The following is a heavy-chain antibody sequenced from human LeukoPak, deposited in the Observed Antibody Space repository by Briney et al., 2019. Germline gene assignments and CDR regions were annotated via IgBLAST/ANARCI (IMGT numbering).Heavy chain of an antibody. J-gene: IGHJ3*02. CDR2: IYYSGST. D-gene: IGHD3-22*01. CDR3: ARERLHYDSSGVIEDNAFDI. Sequence: SETLSLTCTVSGGSISSYYWSWIRQPPGKGLEWIGYIYYSGSTNYNPSLKSRVTISVDTSKNQFSLKLSSVTAADTAVYYCARERLHYDSSGVIEDNAFDIWGQGTMVTVSS. V-gene: IGHV4-59*01. CDR1: GGSISSYY.